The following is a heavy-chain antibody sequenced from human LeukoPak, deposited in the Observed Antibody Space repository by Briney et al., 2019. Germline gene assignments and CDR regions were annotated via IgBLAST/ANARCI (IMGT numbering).Heavy chain of an antibody. V-gene: IGHV4-34*01. CDR2: INHSGST. Sequence: SETLSLTCAVYGGSFSGYYWSWIRQPPGKGLEWIGEINHSGSTNYNPSLKSRVTISVDTSKNQFSLKLSSVTAADTAAYYCASRSMRDYVFYFDYWGQGTLVTVSS. J-gene: IGHJ4*02. CDR1: GGSFSGYY. D-gene: IGHD4-17*01. CDR3: ASRSMRDYVFYFDY.